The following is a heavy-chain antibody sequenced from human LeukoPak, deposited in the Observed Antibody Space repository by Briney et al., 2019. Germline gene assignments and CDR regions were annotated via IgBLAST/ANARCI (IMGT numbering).Heavy chain of an antibody. J-gene: IGHJ5*02. CDR2: INSDGSSR. V-gene: IGHV3-74*01. CDR1: GFIFSNYW. Sequence: GGSLRLSCAASGFIFSNYWMHWVRHVPGKGLVWVSRINSDGSSRSYVDSVMGRFTISRDNAKNTLYLQLDSLRAEDTAVYYCARGLAVAGSSWFDPWGQGTLVSVSS. D-gene: IGHD6-19*01. CDR3: ARGLAVAGSSWFDP.